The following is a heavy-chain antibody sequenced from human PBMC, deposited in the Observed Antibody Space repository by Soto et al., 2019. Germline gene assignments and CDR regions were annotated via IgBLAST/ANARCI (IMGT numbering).Heavy chain of an antibody. D-gene: IGHD6-13*01. J-gene: IGHJ6*02. V-gene: IGHV4-59*01. Sequence: SETLSLTCTISGGSFSSYYWSWIRQPPGKGLEWIGYIYYSGSTNYNPSLKSRVTISVDTSNYQFSLKLSSVTAADTAVYYCAGRYSSSWYYYYGMDVWGQGTTVTVSS. CDR3: AGRYSSSWYYYYGMDV. CDR1: GGSFSSYY. CDR2: IYYSGST.